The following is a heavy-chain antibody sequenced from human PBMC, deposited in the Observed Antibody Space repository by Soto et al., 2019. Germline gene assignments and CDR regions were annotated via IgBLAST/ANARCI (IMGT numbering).Heavy chain of an antibody. CDR3: ARVNMVRGVMADY. J-gene: IGHJ4*02. D-gene: IGHD3-10*01. CDR2: IYYSGST. Sequence: PSETLSLTCTVSGGSISSDGYYWSWIRQHPGKGLEWIGYIYYSGSTYYNPSLKSRVTISVDTSKNQFSLKLSSVTAADTAVYYCARVNMVRGVMADYWGQGTLVTVSS. V-gene: IGHV4-31*03. CDR1: GGSISSDGYY.